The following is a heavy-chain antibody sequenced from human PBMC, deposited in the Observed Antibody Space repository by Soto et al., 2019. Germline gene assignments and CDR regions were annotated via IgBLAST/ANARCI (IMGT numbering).Heavy chain of an antibody. CDR1: GGSVSSGSYY. V-gene: IGHV4-61*01. J-gene: IGHJ4*02. CDR3: ASPPDYGDFLEFDY. D-gene: IGHD4-17*01. CDR2: IYYSGST. Sequence: SETLSLTCTVSGGSVSSGSYYWSWLRQPPGKGLEWIGYIYYSGSTNYNPSLKSRVTISVDTSKNQFSLKLSSGTAADTAVYYCASPPDYGDFLEFDYWGQGTLVTVSS.